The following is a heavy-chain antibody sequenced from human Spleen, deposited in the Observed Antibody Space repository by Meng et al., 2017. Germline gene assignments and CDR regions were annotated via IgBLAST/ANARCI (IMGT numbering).Heavy chain of an antibody. CDR3: ARVGSYRGYNY. J-gene: IGHJ4*02. Sequence: QVQLQQWGAGLLKPSETLSLTCAVYGGSFSGYYWSWIRQPPGKGLEWIGEINHSGSTNYNPSLKSRVTIPVDTSKNQFSLKLSSVTAADTAVYYCARVGSYRGYNYWGQGTLVTVSS. D-gene: IGHD3-10*01. V-gene: IGHV4-34*01. CDR1: GGSFSGYY. CDR2: INHSGST.